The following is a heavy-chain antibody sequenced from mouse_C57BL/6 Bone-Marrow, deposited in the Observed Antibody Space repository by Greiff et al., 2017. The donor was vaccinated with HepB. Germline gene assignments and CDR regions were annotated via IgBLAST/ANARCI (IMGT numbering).Heavy chain of an antibody. D-gene: IGHD2-4*01. Sequence: QVQLQHPGAELVRPGTSVKLSCKASGYTFTSYWMHWVKQRPGQGLEWIGVIDPSDSYTNYNQKFKGKATLTVDTSSSTAYMQLSSLTSEDSAVYYCAALYYDYSYFDYWGQGTTLTVSS. V-gene: IGHV1-59*01. J-gene: IGHJ2*01. CDR3: AALYYDYSYFDY. CDR1: GYTFTSYW. CDR2: IDPSDSYT.